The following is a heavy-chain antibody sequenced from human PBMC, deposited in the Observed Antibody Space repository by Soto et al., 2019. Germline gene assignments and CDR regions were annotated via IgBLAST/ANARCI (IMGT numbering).Heavy chain of an antibody. CDR1: GYTFTGYY. Sequence: QVQLVQSGAEVKKPGASVKVSCKASGYTFTGYYMHWVRQATGQGLEWMGWINPKSGGTNYAQKFQGWVTMTRDTSISTAYMELSRLRSDDTAVDYCARDARVDAAPMDYWGQGTLVTVSS. CDR3: ARDARVDAAPMDY. J-gene: IGHJ4*02. V-gene: IGHV1-2*04. CDR2: INPKSGGT. D-gene: IGHD3-3*01.